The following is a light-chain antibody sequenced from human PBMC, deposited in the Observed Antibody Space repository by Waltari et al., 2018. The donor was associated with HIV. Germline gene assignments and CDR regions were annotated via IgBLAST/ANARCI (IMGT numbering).Light chain of an antibody. J-gene: IGLJ1*01. V-gene: IGLV2-14*03. Sequence: QSALTQPASVSGSPGKSITISCSGTSSDVGGYNFVSWYQQQPGKAPKLIIYDGSKQTSGIANRCSGSKAGNTDSLTVSGLQAEDEANYYCCSLRSRSNIFYVFGGGTKVTVL. CDR1: SSDVGGYNF. CDR2: DGS. CDR3: CSLRSRSNIFYV.